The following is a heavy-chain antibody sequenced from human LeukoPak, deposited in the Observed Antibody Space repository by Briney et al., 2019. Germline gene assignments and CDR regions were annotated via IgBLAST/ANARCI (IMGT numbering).Heavy chain of an antibody. Sequence: SETLSLTCAVYGGSFSGYYWSWIRQPAGKGLEWIGRIYTSGSTNYNPSLKSRVTMSVDTSKNQFSLKLSSVTAADTAVYYCARDSFLGSWFDPWGQGTLVTVSS. J-gene: IGHJ5*02. CDR1: GGSFSGYY. CDR2: IYTSGST. CDR3: ARDSFLGSWFDP. D-gene: IGHD2/OR15-2a*01. V-gene: IGHV4-4*07.